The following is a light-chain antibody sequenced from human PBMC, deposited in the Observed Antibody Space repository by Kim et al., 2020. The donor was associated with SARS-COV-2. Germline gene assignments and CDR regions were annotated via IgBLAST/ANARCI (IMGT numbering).Light chain of an antibody. CDR1: QRVTSTI. CDR3: QYSGT. CDR2: GAT. V-gene: IGKV3-20*01. J-gene: IGKJ2*01. Sequence: GTRSLSPGERATLSCRARQRVTSTILGWYQQKPGQAPRLLIYGATSRATVIPDRFSGSGSGTDFTLTISRLEPEDFAVYHCQYSGTFGQGTKLEI.